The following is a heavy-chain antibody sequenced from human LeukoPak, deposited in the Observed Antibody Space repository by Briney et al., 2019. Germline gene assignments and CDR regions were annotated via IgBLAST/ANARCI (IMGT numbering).Heavy chain of an antibody. V-gene: IGHV4-59*01. CDR3: ARVDAGDNSY. J-gene: IGHJ4*02. Sequence: PSETLSLTCAVSGGSISSYYWSWVRQPPGKGLEWVGYIYDGGSTNYNPSLKSRVTISVDTSKNQFSLKLSSVTAADTAVYYCARVDAGDNSYWGQGTLVTVSS. CDR1: GGSISSYY. D-gene: IGHD4-23*01. CDR2: IYDGGST.